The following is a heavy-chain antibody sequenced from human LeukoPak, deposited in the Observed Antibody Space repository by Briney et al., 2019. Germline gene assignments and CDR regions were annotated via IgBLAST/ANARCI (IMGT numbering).Heavy chain of an antibody. CDR2: ISSNGATA. J-gene: IGHJ4*02. CDR1: GCSFSSFA. D-gene: IGHD1-1*01. Sequence: PVGPLRLFCAAGGCSFSSFAMTWVRRAIGRGGEWGSTISSNGATAYNANSVKGRFTISRDNSKNTVFLQMYSLRVDDTAIYYCARGQEFDDGVFDSCGQGTLVTVSS. V-gene: IGHV3-23*01. CDR3: ARGQEFDDGVFDS.